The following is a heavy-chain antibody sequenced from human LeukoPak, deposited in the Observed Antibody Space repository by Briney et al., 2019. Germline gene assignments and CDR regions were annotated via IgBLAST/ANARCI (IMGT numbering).Heavy chain of an antibody. D-gene: IGHD4-17*01. CDR3: ARGNRGDYASWYFGL. CDR2: INPSGGST. J-gene: IGHJ2*01. CDR1: GYTFTSYY. Sequence: GASVKVSCKASGYTFTSYYMHWVRQAPGQGLEWMGIINPSGGSTSYAQKFQGRVTMTRDTSTSTVYMELSSLRSEDTAVYYCARGNRGDYASWYFGLWGRGTLVTVSS. V-gene: IGHV1-46*01.